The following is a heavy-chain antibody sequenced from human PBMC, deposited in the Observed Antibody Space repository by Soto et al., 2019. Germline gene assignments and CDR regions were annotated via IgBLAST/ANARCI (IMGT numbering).Heavy chain of an antibody. CDR2: IYYSGST. CDR3: ARPIARYDILTGYQTRSGWFDP. V-gene: IGHV4-39*01. CDR1: GGSISSSSYY. J-gene: IGHJ5*02. D-gene: IGHD3-9*01. Sequence: NPSETLSLTCTVSGGSISSSSYYWGWIRQPPGKGLEWIGSIYYSGSTYYNPSLKSRVTISVDTSKNQFSLKLSSVTAADTAVYYCARPIARYDILTGYQTRSGWFDPWGQGTLVTVSS.